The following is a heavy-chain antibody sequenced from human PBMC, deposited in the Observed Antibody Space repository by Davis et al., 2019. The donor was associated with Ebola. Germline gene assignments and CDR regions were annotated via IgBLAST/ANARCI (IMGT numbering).Heavy chain of an antibody. CDR2: IKQDGSEK. CDR3: ASGYYGMDV. Sequence: GGSLRLSCAASGFTFSSYAMHWVRQAPGKGLEWVANIKQDGSEKYYVDSVKGRFTISRDNAKNSLYLQMNSLRAEDTAVYYCASGYYGMDVWGQGTTVTVSS. J-gene: IGHJ6*02. V-gene: IGHV3-7*03. CDR1: GFTFSSYA.